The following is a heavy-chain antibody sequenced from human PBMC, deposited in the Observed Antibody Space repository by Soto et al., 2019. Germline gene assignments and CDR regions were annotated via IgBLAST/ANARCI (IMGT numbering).Heavy chain of an antibody. Sequence: QVPLVESGGGVVQPGRSLRLSCAASGFTFSSYAMHWVRQAPGKGLEWVAVISYDGSNKYYADSVKGRFTISRDNSKNTLYLQMNSLRTKATAVFYCARPLWRDDYNWGYFDLWGRGTLVTVSS. J-gene: IGHJ2*01. CDR3: ARPLWRDDYNWGYFDL. D-gene: IGHD4-4*01. CDR1: GFTFSSYA. V-gene: IGHV3-30-3*01. CDR2: ISYDGSNK.